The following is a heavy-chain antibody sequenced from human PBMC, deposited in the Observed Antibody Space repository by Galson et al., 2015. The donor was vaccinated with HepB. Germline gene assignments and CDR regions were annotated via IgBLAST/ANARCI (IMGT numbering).Heavy chain of an antibody. V-gene: IGHV1-24*01. CDR1: GYTLTELS. CDR3: ATSYCGGDCKLEYSFDY. D-gene: IGHD2-21*01. Sequence: SVKVSCKVSGYTLTELSMHWVRQAPGKGLEWMGGFDPEDGETIYAQKFQGRVTMTEDTSTDTAYMELSSLRSEDTAVYYCATSYCGGDCKLEYSFDYWGQGTLVTASS. J-gene: IGHJ4*02. CDR2: FDPEDGET.